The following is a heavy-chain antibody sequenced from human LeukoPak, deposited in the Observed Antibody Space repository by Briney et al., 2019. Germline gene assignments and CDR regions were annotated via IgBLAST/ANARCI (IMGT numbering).Heavy chain of an antibody. CDR3: ARGSVDMATSTWDGVDY. V-gene: IGHV1-69*13. CDR1: GGTFSSYT. J-gene: IGHJ4*02. Sequence: SLKVSCKASGGTFSSYTINWVRQAPGQGLEWMGGIIPIFGAANYAQNFRGRVTITADESTSTAYMELSSLRSEDTAMYYCARGSVDMATSTWDGVDYWGQGTLVTVSS. CDR2: IIPIFGAA. D-gene: IGHD5-24*01.